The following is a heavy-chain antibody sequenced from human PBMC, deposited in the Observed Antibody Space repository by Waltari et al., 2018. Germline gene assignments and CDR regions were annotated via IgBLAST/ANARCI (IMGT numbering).Heavy chain of an antibody. J-gene: IGHJ3*01. D-gene: IGHD3-16*01. Sequence: GWIRQLHGLGLEKLGTVSYKGATYSSASLKSRGALSRDSTKNQLTRPLCAVTATDTAVYYCATYMGASIGAAGFEVWGQGTLVSVSS. V-gene: IGHV4-39*01. CDR3: ATYMGASIGAAGFEV. CDR2: VSYKGAT.